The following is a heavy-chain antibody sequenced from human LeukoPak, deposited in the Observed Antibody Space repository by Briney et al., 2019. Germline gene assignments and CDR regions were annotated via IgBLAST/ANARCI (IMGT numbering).Heavy chain of an antibody. Sequence: ASVEVSCKASGYTFSNYGISWVRQAPGLGLEWMGWTSYNGSTNYAQKFQDRVTMTTDTSTTTAYMELRSLESDDTAVYYCARHSGSGWQALGYWGQGTLVTVSS. CDR2: TSYNGST. V-gene: IGHV1-18*04. J-gene: IGHJ4*02. CDR1: GYTFSNYG. CDR3: ARHSGSGWQALGY. D-gene: IGHD6-19*01.